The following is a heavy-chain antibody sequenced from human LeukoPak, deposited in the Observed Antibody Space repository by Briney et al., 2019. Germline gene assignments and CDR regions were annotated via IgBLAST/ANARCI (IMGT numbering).Heavy chain of an antibody. J-gene: IGHJ4*02. CDR1: GGSFSGYY. CDR2: INHSGST. CDR3: ARATTVVNGDY. Sequence: SETLSLTCAVYGGSFSGYYWSWIRQPPGKGLEWIGEINHSGSTNYNPSLKSRVTISVDTSKNQFSLKLSSVTAADTAVYYCARATTVVNGDYWGQGTLVTVSS. D-gene: IGHD4-23*01. V-gene: IGHV4-34*01.